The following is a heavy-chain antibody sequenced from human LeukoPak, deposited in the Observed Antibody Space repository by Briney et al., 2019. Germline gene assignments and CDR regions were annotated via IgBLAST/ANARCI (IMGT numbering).Heavy chain of an antibody. J-gene: IGHJ3*02. V-gene: IGHV4-61*01. CDR1: GGSISSNNYY. D-gene: IGHD1-1*01. CDR2: IYYSGST. CDR3: ARVPHPLIRPNAFDI. Sequence: SETLSLTCTVSGGSISSNNYYWSWIRQPPGKGLEWIGYIYYSGSTNYNPSLKSRVTISVDTSKNQFSLKLSSVTAADTAVYYCARVPHPLIRPNAFDIWGQGTMVTVSS.